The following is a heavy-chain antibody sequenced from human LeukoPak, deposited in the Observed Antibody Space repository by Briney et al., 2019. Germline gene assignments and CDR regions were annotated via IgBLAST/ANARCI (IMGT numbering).Heavy chain of an antibody. CDR3: AREYYFYHMDG. CDR2: ISSSGSTI. CDR1: GFTFSSYE. Sequence: PGGSLRLSCAASGFTFSSYEMNWVCQAPGKGLEWVSYISSSGSTIYYADSVKGRFTISRDNAKNSLYLQMNSLRADDTAVYYCAREYYFYHMDGWGKGTTVTVSS. J-gene: IGHJ6*03. V-gene: IGHV3-48*03.